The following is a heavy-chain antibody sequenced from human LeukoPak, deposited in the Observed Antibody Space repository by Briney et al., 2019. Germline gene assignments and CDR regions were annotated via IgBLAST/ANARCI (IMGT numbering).Heavy chain of an antibody. V-gene: IGHV7-4-1*02. CDR2: INTNTGNP. CDR1: GYTFTTYN. D-gene: IGHD3-22*01. Sequence: GASVKVSCKASGYTFTTYNINWVRQAPGQGLEWMGWINTNTGNPTYAQGFTGRFVFSLDTSVSTAYLQISSLKAEDTAVYYCASSEDWYDSSGYYHYYYMDVWGKGTTVTVSS. CDR3: ASSEDWYDSSGYYHYYYMDV. J-gene: IGHJ6*03.